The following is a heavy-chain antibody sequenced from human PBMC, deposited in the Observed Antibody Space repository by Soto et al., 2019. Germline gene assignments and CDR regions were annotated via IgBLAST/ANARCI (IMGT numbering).Heavy chain of an antibody. CDR3: TRDNIKSKLLPCNWFDA. Sequence: EVKLVESGGGLVQPGRSLKISCAASGFTFDDFSMHWVRLAPGKGLEWVSGMNWNGDSKAYAASVKGRFTISRDNAKNSLYLEMNSLRPEDTAFYYCTRDNIKSKLLPCNWFDAWSQGILVSVSS. CDR1: GFTFDDFS. V-gene: IGHV3-9*01. D-gene: IGHD2-15*01. CDR2: MNWNGDSK. J-gene: IGHJ5*02.